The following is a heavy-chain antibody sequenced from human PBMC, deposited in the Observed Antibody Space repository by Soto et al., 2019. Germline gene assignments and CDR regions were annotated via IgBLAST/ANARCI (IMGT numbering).Heavy chain of an antibody. D-gene: IGHD3-22*01. Sequence: QVQLVESGGGVVQPGRSLRLSCAASGFTFSSYAMHWVRQAPGKGLEWVAVISYDGSNKYYADSVKGRFTISRDNSKNTLYLQMNSMRAEDTAVYYCARGAAHYYDSSGYYYVFSYWGQGTLVTVSS. V-gene: IGHV3-30-3*01. CDR1: GFTFSSYA. CDR3: ARGAAHYYDSSGYYYVFSY. CDR2: ISYDGSNK. J-gene: IGHJ4*02.